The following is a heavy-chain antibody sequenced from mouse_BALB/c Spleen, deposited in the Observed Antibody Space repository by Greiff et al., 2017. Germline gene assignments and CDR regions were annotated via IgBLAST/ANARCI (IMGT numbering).Heavy chain of an antibody. CDR1: GFTFSSFG. CDR2: ISSGSSTI. Sequence: EVKLVESGGGLVQPGGSRKLSCAASGFTFSSFGMHWVRQAPEKGLEWVAYISSGSSTIYYADTVKGRFTISRDNPKNTLFLQMTSLRSEDTAMYYCARDYYGSLHFDYWGQGTTLTVSS. J-gene: IGHJ2*01. V-gene: IGHV5-17*02. D-gene: IGHD1-1*01. CDR3: ARDYYGSLHFDY.